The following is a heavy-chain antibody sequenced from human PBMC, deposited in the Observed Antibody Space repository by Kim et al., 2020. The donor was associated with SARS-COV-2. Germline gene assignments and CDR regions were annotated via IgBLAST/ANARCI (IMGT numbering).Heavy chain of an antibody. CDR1: GFTFSSYS. CDR3: ATNQGVAVAGPFDP. V-gene: IGHV3-21*01. D-gene: IGHD6-19*01. Sequence: GGSLRLSCAASGFTFSSYSMNWVRQAPGKGLEWVSSISSSSYIYYADSVKGRFTISRDNAKNSLYLQMNSLRAEDTAVYYCATNQGVAVAGPFDPWGQGTLVTVSS. J-gene: IGHJ5*02. CDR2: ISSSSYI.